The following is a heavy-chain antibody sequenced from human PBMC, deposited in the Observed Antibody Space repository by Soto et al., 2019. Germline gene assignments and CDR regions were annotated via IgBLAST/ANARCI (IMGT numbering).Heavy chain of an antibody. Sequence: GGSLRLSCAASGFSFNNAWMNWVRQIPGKGLEWVGRIKSNTDGGTTDYAAPVKGRFTISRDDSKNTLYLQMNSLQTEDTGVYYCTVSPGYWGRGTLVTVSS. CDR1: GFSFNNAW. J-gene: IGHJ4*02. V-gene: IGHV3-15*07. CDR3: TVSPGY. CDR2: IKSNTDGGTT.